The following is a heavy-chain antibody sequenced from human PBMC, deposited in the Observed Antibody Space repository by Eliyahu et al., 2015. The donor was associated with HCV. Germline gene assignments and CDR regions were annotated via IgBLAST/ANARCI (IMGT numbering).Heavy chain of an antibody. V-gene: IGHV1-8*01. CDR2: MNPNSGNT. D-gene: IGHD3-10*01. CDR1: GYSFKSYD. Sequence: QVHLVQSGAEVKKPGASVKVSCKTSGYSFKSYDINWVRQATGQGLEWMGWMNPNSGNTGYKQKFQDRVTMTRDTSTSTAYMELAGLTSEDTAVYYCVRPAATSVNWGQGTPVIVSS. CDR3: VRPAATSVN. J-gene: IGHJ4*02.